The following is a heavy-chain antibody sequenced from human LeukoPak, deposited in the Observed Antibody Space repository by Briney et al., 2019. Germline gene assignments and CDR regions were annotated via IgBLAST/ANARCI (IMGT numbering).Heavy chain of an antibody. D-gene: IGHD4-17*01. V-gene: IGHV3-74*01. CDR3: ARRSPTGYFDY. CDR1: GFTFSSYW. J-gene: IGHJ4*02. Sequence: PGGSLRLSCAASGFTFSSYWMHWVCQAPGKGLVWVSRINSDGSSTSYADSVKGRFTISRDNAKNTLYLQMNSLRAEDTAVYYCARRSPTGYFDYWGQGTLVTVSS. CDR2: INSDGSST.